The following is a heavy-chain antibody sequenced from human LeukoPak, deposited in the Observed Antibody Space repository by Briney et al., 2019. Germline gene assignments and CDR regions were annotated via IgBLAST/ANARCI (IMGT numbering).Heavy chain of an antibody. J-gene: IGHJ4*02. Sequence: PSETLSLTCTVSGGFISSYFWSWIRQPPGKGLEWIGYIFYNGSTNYNPSLKSRVTTSVDTSKNQFSLKLSSVTAADTAVYYCARRGDLQLWLGGFDYWGQGTLVTVSS. D-gene: IGHD5-18*01. V-gene: IGHV4-59*08. CDR1: GGFISSYF. CDR2: IFYNGST. CDR3: ARRGDLQLWLGGFDY.